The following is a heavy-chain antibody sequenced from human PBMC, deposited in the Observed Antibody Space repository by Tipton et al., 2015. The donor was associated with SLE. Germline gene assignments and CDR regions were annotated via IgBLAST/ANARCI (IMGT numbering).Heavy chain of an antibody. J-gene: IGHJ4*02. Sequence: TLSLTCTVSGGSINSYYWSWIRQPPGKGLEWIGYIYYAGSTNYNPSPKSRVTISVDTSKNQFSLKLRSVTAADTAIYYCARQLGYGDPFAFDYWSQGTLVTVSS. CDR1: GGSINSYY. V-gene: IGHV4-59*08. CDR3: ARQLGYGDPFAFDY. CDR2: IYYAGST. D-gene: IGHD4-17*01.